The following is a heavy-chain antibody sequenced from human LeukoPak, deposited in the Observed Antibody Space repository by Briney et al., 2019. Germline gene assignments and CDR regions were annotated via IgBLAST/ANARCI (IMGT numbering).Heavy chain of an antibody. V-gene: IGHV3-21*01. D-gene: IGHD5-18*01. Sequence: KSGGSLRLSCAASGFTFSSYSMNWVRQAPGKGLEWVSSISSSSYIYYADSVKGRFTISRDNAKNSLYLQMNSLRAEDTAVYYCARALVMVTDSAPWYFDLWGRGTLVTVSS. J-gene: IGHJ2*01. CDR3: ARALVMVTDSAPWYFDL. CDR1: GFTFSSYS. CDR2: ISSSSYI.